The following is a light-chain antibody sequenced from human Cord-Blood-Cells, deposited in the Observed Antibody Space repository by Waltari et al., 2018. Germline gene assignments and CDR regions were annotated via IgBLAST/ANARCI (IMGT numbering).Light chain of an antibody. CDR3: QQRSNWIFT. CDR1: QSVSSY. J-gene: IGKJ3*01. Sequence: EIVLTQSPATLSLSPGERATISCRASQSVSSYLAWYQQKPGQAPRLLIYDASNRATGIPARFSGSGSWTDFTLTISSLEPEDFAVYYCQQRSNWIFTFGPGTKVDIK. V-gene: IGKV3-11*01. CDR2: DAS.